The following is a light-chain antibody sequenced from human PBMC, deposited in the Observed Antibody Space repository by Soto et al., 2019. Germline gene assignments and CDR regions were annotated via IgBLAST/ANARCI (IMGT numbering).Light chain of an antibody. CDR2: TVT. J-gene: IGLJ1*01. Sequence: QSALTQPRSVSGSPGQSVTISCTGTSSDVGDYNYVSWYQQHPGKAPKLMIYTVTKRPSGVPDRFSGSKSGNTASLTISGLQADDEADYFCCSYGGNYYVFGTGTKLTVL. CDR1: SSDVGDYNY. CDR3: CSYGGNYYV. V-gene: IGLV2-11*01.